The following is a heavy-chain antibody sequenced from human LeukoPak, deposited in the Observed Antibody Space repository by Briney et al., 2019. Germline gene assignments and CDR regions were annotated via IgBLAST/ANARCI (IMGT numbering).Heavy chain of an antibody. CDR3: VRDRYYGSGSFYQMDV. J-gene: IGHJ6*01. CDR2: INPNSGGT. Sequence: ALVKVSCKASGYTFIGYYMHWVRQAPGHGLEWMGWINPNSGGTDYEQKFQGRVTMTRDTSISTAYMELSSLRSDDTAVYYCVRDRYYGSGSFYQMDVWGQGTTVTVSS. CDR1: GYTFIGYY. V-gene: IGHV1-2*02. D-gene: IGHD3-10*01.